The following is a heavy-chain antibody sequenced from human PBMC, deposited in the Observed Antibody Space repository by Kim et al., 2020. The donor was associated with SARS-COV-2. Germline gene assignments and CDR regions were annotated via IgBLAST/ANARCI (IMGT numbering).Heavy chain of an antibody. V-gene: IGHV3-11*05. J-gene: IGHJ6*02. Sequence: GGSLRLSCAASGFTFKDYYMTWIRQAPGKGLEWVSYISPSSTYIKYADSVKGRFTTSRDDAMNSLYLQMNTLRVEDSAVYYCARDRRFYDDSGYQRSDGMDVWGHGTTVTVSS. CDR3: ARDRRFYDDSGYQRSDGMDV. CDR2: ISPSSTYI. D-gene: IGHD3-22*01. CDR1: GFTFKDYY.